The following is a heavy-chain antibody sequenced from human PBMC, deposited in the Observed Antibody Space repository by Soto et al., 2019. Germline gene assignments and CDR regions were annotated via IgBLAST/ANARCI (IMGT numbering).Heavy chain of an antibody. CDR3: ARWYYYGSGSYYNAYYYYYMDV. D-gene: IGHD3-10*01. V-gene: IGHV4-34*01. Sequence: QVQLQQWGAGLLKPSETLSLTCAVYGGSFSGYYWSWIRQPPGKGLEWIGEINHSGSTNYNPSLQRRVTISVDTSNGQFSLRLSAVTAADTAVYYCARWYYYGSGSYYNAYYYYYMDVCGKGTTVTVSS. J-gene: IGHJ6*03. CDR1: GGSFSGYY. CDR2: INHSGST.